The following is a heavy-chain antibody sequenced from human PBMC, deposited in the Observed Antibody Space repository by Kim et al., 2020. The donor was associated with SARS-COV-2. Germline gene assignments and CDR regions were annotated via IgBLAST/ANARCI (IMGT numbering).Heavy chain of an antibody. CDR3: ARDPRITIFGVVIKGDAFDI. V-gene: IGHV7-4-1*02. CDR2: INTNTGNP. D-gene: IGHD3-3*01. CDR1: GYTFTSYA. Sequence: ASVKVSCKASGYTFTSYAMNWVRQAPGQGLEWMGWINTNTGNPTYAQGFTGRFVFSLDTSVSTAYLQISSLKAEDTAVYYCARDPRITIFGVVIKGDAFDIWGQGTMVTVSS. J-gene: IGHJ3*02.